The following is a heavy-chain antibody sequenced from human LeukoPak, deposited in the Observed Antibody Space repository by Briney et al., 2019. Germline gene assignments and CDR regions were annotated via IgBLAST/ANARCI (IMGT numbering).Heavy chain of an antibody. CDR1: GYTFTSYD. V-gene: IGHV1-8*03. CDR2: MNPNSGNT. D-gene: IGHD3-22*01. CDR3: ARARDSSGYYDY. Sequence: ASVKVSCKASGYTFTSYDINWVRQATGQGLEWMGWMNPNSGNTGYAQNFQGRVTITRNTSISTAYMQLSSLRSEDTAVYYCARARDSSGYYDYWGQGTLVTVSS. J-gene: IGHJ4*02.